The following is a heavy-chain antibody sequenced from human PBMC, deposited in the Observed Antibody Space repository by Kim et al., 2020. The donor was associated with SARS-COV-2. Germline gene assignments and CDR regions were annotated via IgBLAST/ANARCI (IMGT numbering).Heavy chain of an antibody. CDR2: ISYDGSNK. D-gene: IGHD3-22*01. V-gene: IGHV3-30-3*01. Sequence: GGSLRLSCAASGFTFSSYAMHWVRQAPGKGLEWVAVISYDGSNKYYADSVKGRFTISRDNSKNTLYLQMNSLRAEDTAVYYCAREEGYYDSSGYIDYWG. J-gene: IGHJ4*01. CDR3: AREEGYYDSSGYIDY. CDR1: GFTFSSYA.